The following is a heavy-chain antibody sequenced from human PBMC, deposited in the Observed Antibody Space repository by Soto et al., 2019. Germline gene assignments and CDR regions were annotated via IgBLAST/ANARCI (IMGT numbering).Heavy chain of an antibody. V-gene: IGHV3-23*01. Sequence: EVQLLESGGGLVQPGGSLRLSCAASGFTFSSYAMSWVRQAPGKGLEWVSAISGSGGSTYYADSVKGRFTSSRDNSKNTLYLQMNSLRAEDTAVYYCAKYTNFGVVIITDAFDIWGQGTMVTVSS. CDR2: ISGSGGST. CDR1: GFTFSSYA. D-gene: IGHD3-3*01. CDR3: AKYTNFGVVIITDAFDI. J-gene: IGHJ3*02.